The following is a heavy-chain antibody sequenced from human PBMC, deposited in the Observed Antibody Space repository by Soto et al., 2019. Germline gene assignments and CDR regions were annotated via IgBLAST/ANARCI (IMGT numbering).Heavy chain of an antibody. J-gene: IGHJ5*02. CDR1: GFTFSSYW. V-gene: IGHV3-7*01. CDR2: IKQDGSEK. CDR3: ARRITMVRGVTWWFDP. D-gene: IGHD3-10*01. Sequence: EVQLVESGGGLVQPGGSLRLSCAVSGFTFSSYWMSWVRQAPGKGLEWVANIKQDGSEKYYVDSVKGRFTISRDNAKNSLYLQMNSLRAEDTAVYYCARRITMVRGVTWWFDPWGQGTLVTVSS.